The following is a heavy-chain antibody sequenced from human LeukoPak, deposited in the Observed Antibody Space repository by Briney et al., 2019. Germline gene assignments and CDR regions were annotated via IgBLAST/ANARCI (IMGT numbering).Heavy chain of an antibody. J-gene: IGHJ4*02. CDR3: ARDGSFYGIKFDH. V-gene: IGHV3-21*01. CDR1: GFTFSSYS. CDR2: ISSSSSYI. D-gene: IGHD1-26*01. Sequence: PGGSLTLSCAASGFTFSSYSMIWLRPAPGKGLEWVSYISSSSSYIYYADSVKGRFTISRDNAKNSLYLQINSLEAEDAAFYSGARDGSFYGIKFDHWGQGSLV.